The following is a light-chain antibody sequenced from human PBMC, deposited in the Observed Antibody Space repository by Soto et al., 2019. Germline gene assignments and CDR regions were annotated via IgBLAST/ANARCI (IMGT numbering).Light chain of an antibody. CDR1: SSDVGSYDL. J-gene: IGLJ3*02. CDR2: EVS. Sequence: QSALTQPASVSGSPGQSITISCTGTSSDVGSYDLVSWYQQHPGKAPKLMIYEVSKRPSGISNRFSGSKSANTASLTISGLQAEDEADHYCCSYAGSGTLLFGGGTKLTVL. V-gene: IGLV2-23*02. CDR3: CSYAGSGTLL.